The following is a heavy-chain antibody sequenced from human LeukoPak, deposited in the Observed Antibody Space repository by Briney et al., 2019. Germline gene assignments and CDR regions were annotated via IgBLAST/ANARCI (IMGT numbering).Heavy chain of an antibody. V-gene: IGHV3-21*01. D-gene: IGHD1-7*01. CDR2: ISSSSSYI. CDR1: GFTFSDYS. Sequence: GGSLRLSCVASGFTFSDYSMNWVRQAPGKGLEWVSCISSSSSYIYYADLVKGRFTISRDNAKNSLYLQMNSLRAEDTAVYYCARAHNWKYGTFDYWGQGTLVTVSS. CDR3: ARAHNWKYGTFDY. J-gene: IGHJ4*02.